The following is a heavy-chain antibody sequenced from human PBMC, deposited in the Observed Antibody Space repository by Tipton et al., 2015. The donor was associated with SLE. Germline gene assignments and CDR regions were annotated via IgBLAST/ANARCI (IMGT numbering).Heavy chain of an antibody. Sequence: TLSLTCAVYGGSFSGFYWNWIRQPPGKGLEWIGEIDDSGSTNYNPSLKSRVTISLDTSKNQFSLKLSSVTAADTAVYYCARGPRSLGGSPRDDTRGQGTLVTVSS. CDR1: GGSFSGFY. V-gene: IGHV4-34*01. J-gene: IGHJ4*02. CDR3: ARGPRSLGGSPRDDT. D-gene: IGHD2-15*01. CDR2: IDDSGST.